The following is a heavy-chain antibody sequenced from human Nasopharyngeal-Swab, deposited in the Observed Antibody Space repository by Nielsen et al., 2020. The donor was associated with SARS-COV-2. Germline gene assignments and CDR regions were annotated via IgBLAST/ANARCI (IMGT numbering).Heavy chain of an antibody. Sequence: GESLKISCAASGFSFSSYWMSWVRQAPGKGLEWVSAISSTGDYIYHAASVKGRFTISRDNAKNSLYLQMNSLRAEDTAVYYCTRDTPAMFAYWGQGTLVTVPS. V-gene: IGHV3-21*01. CDR3: TRDTPAMFAY. CDR2: ISSTGDYI. CDR1: GFSFSSYW. J-gene: IGHJ4*02.